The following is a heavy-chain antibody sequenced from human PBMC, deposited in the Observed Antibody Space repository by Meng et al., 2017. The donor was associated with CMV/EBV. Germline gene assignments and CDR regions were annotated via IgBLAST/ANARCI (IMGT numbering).Heavy chain of an antibody. Sequence: SGPTLVKPTQTLTLTCTFSGFSLSTSGMCVSWVRQPTGKALEWLALIDWDDDKYYSTSLKTRLTISKDTSKNQVVLTMTNMDPVDTATYYCARITLYSSSWPSFDPWGQGTLVTVSS. CDR3: ARITLYSSSWPSFDP. CDR1: GFSLSTSGMC. CDR2: IDWDDDK. V-gene: IGHV2-70*20. D-gene: IGHD6-13*01. J-gene: IGHJ5*02.